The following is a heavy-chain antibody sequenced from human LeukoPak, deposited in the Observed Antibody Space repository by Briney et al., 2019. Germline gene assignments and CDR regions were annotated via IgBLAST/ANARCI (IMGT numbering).Heavy chain of an antibody. Sequence: PGGSLRLSCAASGFTFSSYAMSWVRQAPGKGLEWVSAISGSGGSTYYADSVKGRFTISSDNSKNTLYLQMNSLRAEDTAVYYCAKGGGSYSWYFDLWGRGTLVTVSS. CDR1: GFTFSSYA. V-gene: IGHV3-23*01. CDR3: AKGGGSYSWYFDL. J-gene: IGHJ2*01. CDR2: ISGSGGST. D-gene: IGHD1-26*01.